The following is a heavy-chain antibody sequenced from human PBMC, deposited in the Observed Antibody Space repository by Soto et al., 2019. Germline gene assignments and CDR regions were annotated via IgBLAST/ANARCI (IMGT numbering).Heavy chain of an antibody. CDR2: IIPIFGTA. J-gene: IGHJ6*02. D-gene: IGHD3-22*01. Sequence: SVKVSCKASGGTFSSYAISWVRQAPGQGLEWMGGIIPIFGTANYAQKFQGRVTITADESTSTAYMELSSLRSEDTAVYYCARVGQYYYDSSCPANYYYYGMDVWGPAPTVTVSS. V-gene: IGHV1-69*13. CDR1: GGTFSSYA. CDR3: ARVGQYYYDSSCPANYYYYGMDV.